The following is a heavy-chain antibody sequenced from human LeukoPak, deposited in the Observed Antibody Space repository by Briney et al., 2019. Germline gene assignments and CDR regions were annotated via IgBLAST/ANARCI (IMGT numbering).Heavy chain of an antibody. Sequence: GASVKVSCKASGGTFSSYAISWVRQAPGQGLEWMGRIIPIFGTANYAQKFQGRLTLTTHEPPSTASIALSSLPSKYTAVYACARDHGYGGSAEITYHFAYWGPGTLVTVSS. CDR1: GGTFSSYA. J-gene: IGHJ4*02. V-gene: IGHV1-69*05. D-gene: IGHD5-12*01. CDR3: ARDHGYGGSAEITYHFAY. CDR2: IIPIFGTA.